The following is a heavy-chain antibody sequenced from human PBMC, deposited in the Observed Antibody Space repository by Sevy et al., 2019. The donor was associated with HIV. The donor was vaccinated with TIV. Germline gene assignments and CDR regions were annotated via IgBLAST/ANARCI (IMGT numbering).Heavy chain of an antibody. CDR3: AKGNSGSFDY. V-gene: IGHV3-7*01. Sequence: GGSLRLSCAASGFSFSTYWMHWVRQAPGKGLEWVANIKQDESEKYYVASVKGRFTISRDNAMKSVYLEMNSLRPEDTAIYYCAKGNSGSFDYWGQGTLVTVSS. J-gene: IGHJ4*02. CDR1: GFSFSTYW. CDR2: IKQDESEK. D-gene: IGHD3-22*01.